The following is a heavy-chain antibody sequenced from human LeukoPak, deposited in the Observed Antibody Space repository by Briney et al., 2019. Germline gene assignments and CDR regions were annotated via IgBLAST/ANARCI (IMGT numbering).Heavy chain of an antibody. CDR2: ISYDGGNT. V-gene: IGHV3-30*04. J-gene: IGHJ4*02. Sequence: PPARSLRLSCGASGFIFSSYALHWVRQVPGKGLEWVAAISYDGGNTYYADSVKGRFTISRDNSKNTLYLQMESLRAEDTPVYYCARGRYSGYDSGYFDYWGQGTLVTVSS. D-gene: IGHD5-12*01. CDR1: GFIFSSYA. CDR3: ARGRYSGYDSGYFDY.